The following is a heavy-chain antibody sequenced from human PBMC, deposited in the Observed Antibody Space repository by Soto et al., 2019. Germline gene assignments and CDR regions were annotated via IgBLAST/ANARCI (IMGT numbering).Heavy chain of an antibody. Sequence: QVQLVQSGAEVKKPGASVKVSCKASGYTFTGYYMHWVRQAPGQGLEWMGWINPNSGGTNYAQKLQGWVTMTRDTSISTAYMELSRLRSDDTAVYYCARDSAVRGVINYYGMDVWGQGTTVTVSS. CDR1: GYTFTGYY. D-gene: IGHD3-10*01. CDR3: ARDSAVRGVINYYGMDV. CDR2: INPNSGGT. V-gene: IGHV1-2*04. J-gene: IGHJ6*02.